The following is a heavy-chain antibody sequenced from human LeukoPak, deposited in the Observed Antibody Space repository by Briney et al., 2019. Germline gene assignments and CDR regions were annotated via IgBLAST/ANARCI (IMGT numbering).Heavy chain of an antibody. V-gene: IGHV4-61*01. CDR2: IYYSGST. CDR3: ARDRSSGWQGAFDM. Sequence: PSETLSLTCAVSGDSVSSSHWWNWVRQPPGKGLEWIGYIYYSGSTNYNPSLKSRVTISVDTSKNQFSLKLSSVTAADTAVYYCARDRSSGWQGAFDMWGQGTKVTVSS. D-gene: IGHD6-19*01. CDR1: GDSVSSSHW. J-gene: IGHJ3*02.